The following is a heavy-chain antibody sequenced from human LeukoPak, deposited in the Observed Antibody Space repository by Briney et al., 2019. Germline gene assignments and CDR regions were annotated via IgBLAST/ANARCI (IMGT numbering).Heavy chain of an antibody. CDR1: GGSISSGGYY. J-gene: IGHJ4*02. CDR2: IYYSGST. CDR3: ARVGTGTFDY. V-gene: IGHV4-31*03. D-gene: IGHD1-1*01. Sequence: SQTLSLTCTVSGGSISSGGYYWSWIRQHPGKGLEWIGYIYYSGSTYYNPSLKSRVTISVDTSKNQFSLKLSSVTAADTAVYYCARVGTGTFDYWAQGTLVTVSS.